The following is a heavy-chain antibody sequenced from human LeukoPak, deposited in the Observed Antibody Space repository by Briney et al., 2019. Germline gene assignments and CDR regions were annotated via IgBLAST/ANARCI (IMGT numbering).Heavy chain of an antibody. V-gene: IGHV3-7*01. D-gene: IGHD6-13*01. J-gene: IGHJ6*03. CDR2: IKQDGSEK. CDR3: ARVGSSSEDYMDV. Sequence: HPGGSLRLSCAASGFTFSSYWMSWVRQAPGKGLEWVANIKQDGSEKYYVDSVKGRFTISRDNAKNSLYLQMNSLRAEDTAVYYCARVGSSSEDYMDVWGKGTTVTVSS. CDR1: GFTFSSYW.